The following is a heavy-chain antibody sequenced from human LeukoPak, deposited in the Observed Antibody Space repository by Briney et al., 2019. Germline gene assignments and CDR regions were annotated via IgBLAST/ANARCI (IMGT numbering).Heavy chain of an antibody. CDR1: GFTFSSYA. D-gene: IGHD3-22*01. J-gene: IGHJ6*02. CDR3: ARDNHDSSGYPCMDV. Sequence: GGSLRLSCAASGFTFSSYAMHWVRQAPGKGLEWVAVISYDGSNKYYADSVKGRFTISRDNSKNTLYLQMNSLRAEDTAVYYCARDNHDSSGYPCMDVWGQGTTVTVSS. CDR2: ISYDGSNK. V-gene: IGHV3-30-3*01.